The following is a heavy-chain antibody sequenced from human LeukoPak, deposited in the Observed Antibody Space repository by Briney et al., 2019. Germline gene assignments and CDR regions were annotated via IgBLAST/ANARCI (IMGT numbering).Heavy chain of an antibody. CDR3: ARDPGIYDLWSGYFDY. J-gene: IGHJ4*02. Sequence: GGSLRLSCAASGFTFDDYGMSWVRQAPGKGLEWVSGINWNGGSTGYADSVKGRFTISRDNAKNSLYLQMNSLRAEDTALYYCARDPGIYDLWSGYFDYWGQGTLVTVSS. CDR1: GFTFDDYG. CDR2: INWNGGST. D-gene: IGHD3-3*01. V-gene: IGHV3-20*04.